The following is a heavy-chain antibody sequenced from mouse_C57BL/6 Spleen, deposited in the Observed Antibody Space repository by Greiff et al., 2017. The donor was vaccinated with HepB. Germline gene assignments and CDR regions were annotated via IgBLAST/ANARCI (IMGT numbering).Heavy chain of an antibody. CDR2: ISSGNSTI. CDR3: AMRGIYYYGSREIFYAMDY. Sequence: VQLKESGGGLVKPGGSLKLSCAASGFTFSDYGMHWVRQAPEKGLEWVAYISSGNSTIYYADTVKGRFTISRYNAKNTLFLQMTSLRSEDTAMYYCAMRGIYYYGSREIFYAMDYWGQGTSVTVSS. CDR1: GFTFSDYG. D-gene: IGHD1-1*01. V-gene: IGHV5-17*01. J-gene: IGHJ4*01.